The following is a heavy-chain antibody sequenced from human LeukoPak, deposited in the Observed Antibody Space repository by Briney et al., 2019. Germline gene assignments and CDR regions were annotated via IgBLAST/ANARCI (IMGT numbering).Heavy chain of an antibody. J-gene: IGHJ4*02. CDR2: ISAYNGNT. V-gene: IGHV1-18*01. CDR3: ARAEAYCGGDCYSDY. D-gene: IGHD2-21*01. Sequence: ASVKVSCKASGYTFTSYGISWVRQAPGQGLEWMGWISAYNGNTNYAQKLQGRVTMTTDTSTSTAYLELRSLRSDATAVYYCARAEAYCGGDCYSDYWGQGTLVTVSS. CDR1: GYTFTSYG.